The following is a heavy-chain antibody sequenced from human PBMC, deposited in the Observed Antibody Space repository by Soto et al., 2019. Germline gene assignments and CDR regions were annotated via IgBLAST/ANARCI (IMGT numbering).Heavy chain of an antibody. V-gene: IGHV3-23*01. D-gene: IGHD3-10*01. J-gene: IGHJ4*02. CDR2: ISGSGGST. CDR1: GFTFSSYA. Sequence: GXSLKLSCAASGFTFSSYAISWVGQAPGKGLEWVSAISGSGGSTYYADSVKGRFTISRDNSKNTLYLQMNSLRAEDTAVYYCAKPPPYGSGSYDFDYWGQGTLVTVSS. CDR3: AKPPPYGSGSYDFDY.